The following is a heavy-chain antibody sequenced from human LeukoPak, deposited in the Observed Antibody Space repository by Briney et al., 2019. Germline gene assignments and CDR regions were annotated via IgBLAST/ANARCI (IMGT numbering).Heavy chain of an antibody. CDR2: IIPIFGTA. CDR3: ARVGAPFGYYYMDV. J-gene: IGHJ6*03. V-gene: IGHV1-69*13. CDR1: GGTFSSYA. Sequence: GALVKVSCKASGGTFSSYAISWVRQAPGQGLEWMGGIIPIFGTANYAQKFQGRVTITADESTSTAYMELSSLRSEDTAVYYCARVGAPFGYYYMDVWGKGTTVTISS. D-gene: IGHD1-26*01.